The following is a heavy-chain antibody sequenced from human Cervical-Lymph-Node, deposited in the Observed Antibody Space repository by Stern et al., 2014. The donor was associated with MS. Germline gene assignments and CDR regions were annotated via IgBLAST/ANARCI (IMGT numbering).Heavy chain of an antibody. V-gene: IGHV3-74*02. CDR1: GFIFSGFW. CDR3: ARGHYYGMDV. Sequence: EVQLVQSGGGLVQPGGSLRLSCAASGFIFSGFWMHWVRQAPGKGLVWVSHINSYGSSTTYVDPGKGRFTISRDNAKNTLYLQMNSLRAEDTAVYYCARGHYYGMDVWGQGTPVTVSS. CDR2: INSYGSST. J-gene: IGHJ6*02.